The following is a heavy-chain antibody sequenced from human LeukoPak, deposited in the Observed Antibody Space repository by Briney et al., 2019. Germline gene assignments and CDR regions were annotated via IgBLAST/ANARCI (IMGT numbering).Heavy chain of an antibody. CDR2: INHSGST. Sequence: PSETLSLTCAVYGGSFSGYYWSWIRQPPGKGLEWIGEINHSGSTNYNPSLKSRVTISVATSKNQFSPKLSSVTAADTAVYYCARSLRYCSSTSCYAEWFDPWGQGTLVTVSS. J-gene: IGHJ5*02. V-gene: IGHV4-34*01. CDR1: GGSFSGYY. D-gene: IGHD2-2*01. CDR3: ARSLRYCSSTSCYAEWFDP.